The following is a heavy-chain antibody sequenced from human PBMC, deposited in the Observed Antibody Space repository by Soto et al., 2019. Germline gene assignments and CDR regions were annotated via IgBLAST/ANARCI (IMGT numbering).Heavy chain of an antibody. V-gene: IGHV2-26*01. CDR3: AQILFGRSVAGGYFYMDV. CDR1: GFSLASGKVG. J-gene: IGHJ6*03. CDR2: IFSNVEK. D-gene: IGHD6-19*01. Sequence: GSGPTLVNPTETLTLTCTVSGFSLASGKVGVTWIRQPPGKALEWLAHIFSNVEKSYRTSLKDRLTISEDTSKSQVGLTMTNVDPVDTATYYCAQILFGRSVAGGYFYMDVWGKGTTVTVSS.